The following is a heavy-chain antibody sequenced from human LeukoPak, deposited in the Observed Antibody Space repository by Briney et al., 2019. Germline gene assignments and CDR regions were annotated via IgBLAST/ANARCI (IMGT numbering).Heavy chain of an antibody. CDR1: GFTFSNYG. CDR3: AKDRLAAGAYYFDY. CDR2: IRYDGSNK. D-gene: IGHD6-13*01. Sequence: GGSLRLSCAASGFTFSNYGMHWARQAPGKGLEGVAFIRYDGSNKYYADSVKGRFTISRDNSKNTLYLQMNSLRAEDTAVYYCAKDRLAAGAYYFDYWGQGTLVTVSS. V-gene: IGHV3-30*02. J-gene: IGHJ4*02.